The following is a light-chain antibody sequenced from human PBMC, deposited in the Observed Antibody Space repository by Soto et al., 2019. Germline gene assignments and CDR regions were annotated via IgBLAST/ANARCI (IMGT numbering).Light chain of an antibody. CDR2: AAP. J-gene: IGKJ1*01. V-gene: IGKV3-20*01. CDR1: QSASLSY. CDR3: QQYGSSLTWT. Sequence: ELVLTQSPGTLSLSPAERATLSCRAIQSASLSYVPWYPHKPGQAPRLLLCAAPSRPTGFPDRSSGSGSGTDFTLPISRLEPEDFAVYYCQQYGSSLTWTFGQGTKVDI.